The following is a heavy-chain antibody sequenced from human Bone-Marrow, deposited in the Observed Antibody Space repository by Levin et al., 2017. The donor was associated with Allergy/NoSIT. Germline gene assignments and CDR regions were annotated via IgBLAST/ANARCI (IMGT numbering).Heavy chain of an antibody. CDR3: ARIWIQLWSHYYYYMDV. J-gene: IGHJ6*03. D-gene: IGHD5-18*01. Sequence: SETLSLTCTVSGGSISSGDYYWSWIRQPPGKGLEWIGYIYYSGSTYYNPSLKSRVTISVDTSKNQFSLKLSSVTAADTAVYYCARIWIQLWSHYYYYMDVWGKGTTVTVSS. CDR1: GGSISSGDYY. V-gene: IGHV4-30-4*01. CDR2: IYYSGST.